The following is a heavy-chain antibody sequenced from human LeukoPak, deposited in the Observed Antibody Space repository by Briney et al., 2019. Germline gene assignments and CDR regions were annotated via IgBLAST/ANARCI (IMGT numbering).Heavy chain of an antibody. CDR1: GYTFTGYY. CDR2: INPNSGGT. J-gene: IGHJ6*02. D-gene: IGHD3-9*01. V-gene: IGHV1-2*02. CDR3: ARERTYYDILTGYYKRYGMDV. Sequence: ASVKVSCKASGYTFTGYYMHWVRQAPGQGLEWMGWINPNSGGTNYAQKFQGRVTMTRDTSISTAYMELSRLRSDDTAVYYCARERTYYDILTGYYKRYGMDVRGQGTTVTVSS.